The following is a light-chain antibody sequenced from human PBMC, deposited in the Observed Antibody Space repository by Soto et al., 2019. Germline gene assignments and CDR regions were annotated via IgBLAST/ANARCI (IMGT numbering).Light chain of an antibody. Sequence: QSVLTQPPSVSGAPGQRVTISCTGSSSNIGAGYDVHWYQQLPGTAPKLLIYDNSNRPSGVPDRFSGSKSGTSASLAITGLRAEDEADYYCQSYDSSLSGFVVLGGGTQLTVL. J-gene: IGLJ2*01. CDR3: QSYDSSLSGFVV. CDR2: DNS. V-gene: IGLV1-40*01. CDR1: SSNIGAGYD.